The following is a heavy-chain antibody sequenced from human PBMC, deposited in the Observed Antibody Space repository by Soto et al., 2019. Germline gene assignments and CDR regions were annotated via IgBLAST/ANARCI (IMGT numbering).Heavy chain of an antibody. J-gene: IGHJ4*02. V-gene: IGHV4-61*01. D-gene: IGHD1-1*01. CDR2: FYYSGST. CDR3: AREGRMGTFDY. CDR1: GGSVSGGSYF. Sequence: SETLSLTCTVSGGSVSGGSYFWSWVRQPPGKGLEWIGYFYYSGSTKYNHSLKSRVTILEDTSKNQFSLKLNSVTAADTAVYYCAREGRMGTFDYWGQGALVT.